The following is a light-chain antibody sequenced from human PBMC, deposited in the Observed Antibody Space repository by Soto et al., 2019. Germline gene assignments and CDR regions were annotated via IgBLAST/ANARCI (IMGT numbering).Light chain of an antibody. CDR1: SSNIGSYY. V-gene: IGLV1-47*01. J-gene: IGLJ2*01. Sequence: QSVLTQPPSASGTPGQRVTISCSGSSSNIGSYYVYWYQQLPGTAPKLLIYTNNQRPSGVPDRFSGSKSGTSASLAISGLRSEDEADYYCAAWDDSLSGPVVFGGGTKLTVL. CDR3: AAWDDSLSGPVV. CDR2: TNN.